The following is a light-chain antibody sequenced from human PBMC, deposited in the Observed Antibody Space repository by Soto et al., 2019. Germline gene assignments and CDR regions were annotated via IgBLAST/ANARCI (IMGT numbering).Light chain of an antibody. CDR2: SND. CDR3: AAWDDSLNGFYV. V-gene: IGLV1-44*01. Sequence: QSVLTQPPSASGTPGQRVTISCSGSSSNIGTNTVNWYQQLPGTAPKLLIHSNDRRPSGVPDRFSGSKSGTSASLSISGLQSEDEADYYCAAWDDSLNGFYVFGTATKLTVL. CDR1: SSNIGTNT. J-gene: IGLJ1*01.